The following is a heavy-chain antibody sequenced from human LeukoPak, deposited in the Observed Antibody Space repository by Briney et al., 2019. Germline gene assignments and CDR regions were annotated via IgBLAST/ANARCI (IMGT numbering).Heavy chain of an antibody. CDR2: ISSNGGST. Sequence: GGSLRLSCAASGFTFSSYAMHWVRQAPGKGLEYVSAISSNGGSTYYANSVKGRFTISRDNSKNTLYLQMGSLRAEDMAVCYCARGAVAGNPYYYYYGMDVWGQGTTVTVSS. V-gene: IGHV3-64*01. D-gene: IGHD6-19*01. CDR3: ARGAVAGNPYYYYYGMDV. J-gene: IGHJ6*02. CDR1: GFTFSSYA.